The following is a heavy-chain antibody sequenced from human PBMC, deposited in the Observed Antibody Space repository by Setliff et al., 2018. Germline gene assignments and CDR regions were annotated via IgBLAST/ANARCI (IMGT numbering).Heavy chain of an antibody. D-gene: IGHD2-15*01. CDR3: ARELLVVAANPPYYYYGMDV. J-gene: IGHJ6*02. Sequence: PGGSLRLSCAASGFTFSSYAMHWVRQAPGKGLEWVAVISYDGSNKYYADSVKGRFTISRDNSKNTLYLQMNSLRAEDTAVYYCARELLVVAANPPYYYYGMDVWGQGTTVTVSS. CDR2: ISYDGSNK. CDR1: GFTFSSYA. V-gene: IGHV3-30-3*01.